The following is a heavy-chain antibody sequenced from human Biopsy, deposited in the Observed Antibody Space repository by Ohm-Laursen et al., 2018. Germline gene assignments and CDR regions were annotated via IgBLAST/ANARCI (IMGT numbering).Heavy chain of an antibody. CDR3: ARNTGWYGDLYYFDY. CDR1: GYSFTSYY. Sequence: ASVTVSCQASGYSFTSYYMHWVRQAPGDGLEWMGMINPSGSTTSYPQIFQGRVTMTRDTSKSTVYMELSSLRSADTAVYFCARNTGWYGDLYYFDYWGQGTLVTVSS. V-gene: IGHV1-46*01. J-gene: IGHJ4*02. CDR2: INPSGSTT. D-gene: IGHD6-19*01.